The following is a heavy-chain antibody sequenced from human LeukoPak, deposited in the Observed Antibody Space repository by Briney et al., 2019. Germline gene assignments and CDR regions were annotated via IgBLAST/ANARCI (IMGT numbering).Heavy chain of an antibody. V-gene: IGHV4-39*07. CDR1: GGSISSSSYY. CDR3: ARERGVRGVITVFDY. Sequence: SETLSLTCTVSGGSISSSSYYWGWIRQPPGKGLEWIGSIYYSGSTYYNPSLKSRVTISVDTSKNQFSLKLSSVTAADTAVYYCARERGVRGVITVFDYWGQGTLVTVSS. D-gene: IGHD3-10*01. CDR2: IYYSGST. J-gene: IGHJ4*02.